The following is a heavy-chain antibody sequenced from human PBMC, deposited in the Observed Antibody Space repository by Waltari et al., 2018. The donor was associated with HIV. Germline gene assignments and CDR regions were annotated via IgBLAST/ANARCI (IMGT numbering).Heavy chain of an antibody. J-gene: IGHJ4*02. V-gene: IGHV1-2*02. Sequence: QVQLVQSGAEVKKPGASVKVSCKASGYTFPGYYMPWVRQAPGQGLDWMGWINPNSGGTNYAQKLQGRVTMTRDTAISTAYMELSRLRSDDTAVYYCASGMERMNFDYWGQGTLVTVSS. CDR3: ASGMERMNFDY. D-gene: IGHD1-1*01. CDR2: INPNSGGT. CDR1: GYTFPGYY.